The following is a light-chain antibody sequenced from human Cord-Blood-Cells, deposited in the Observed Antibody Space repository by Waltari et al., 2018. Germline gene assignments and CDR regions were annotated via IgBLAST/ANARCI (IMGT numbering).Light chain of an antibody. CDR2: DVS. V-gene: IGLV2-14*01. Sequence: SALTQPASVSGSPGQSITIPSTGTTGDVGGYNYVSWYQQHPGKVPKLMIYDVSNRPSGVSNRFSGSKSGNTASLTISGLQAEDEADYYCSSYTSSSTLVVFGGGTKLTVL. J-gene: IGLJ2*01. CDR3: SSYTSSSTLVV. CDR1: TGDVGGYNY.